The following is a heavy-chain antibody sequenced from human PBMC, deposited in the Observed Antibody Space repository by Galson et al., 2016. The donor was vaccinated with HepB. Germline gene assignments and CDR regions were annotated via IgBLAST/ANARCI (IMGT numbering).Heavy chain of an antibody. J-gene: IGHJ4*02. D-gene: IGHD3-22*01. V-gene: IGHV3-23*01. CDR1: GFTFSNYA. Sequence: SLRLSCAASGFTFSNYAISWVRQAPGKGLEWVSSISGSGGSTYYADSVKGRFTISRDNSKNTLYLQMNNLRAEDTAVYYCAKHRFALRITMIVVVTDWGQGTLVTVSS. CDR3: AKHRFALRITMIVVVTD. CDR2: ISGSGGST.